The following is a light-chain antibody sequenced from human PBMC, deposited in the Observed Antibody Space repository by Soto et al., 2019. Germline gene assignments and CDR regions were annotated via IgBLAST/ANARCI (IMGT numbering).Light chain of an antibody. CDR3: QQYYDTPWT. CDR1: QSVFYSSDNKNY. Sequence: DIVMTQSPDSLAVSLGERATINCKSSQSVFYSSDNKNYLAWYQQKPGQPPNLLIYWASTRESGVPDRFSGSGSGTDFTLTISSLQAEDVPVYYCQQYYDTPWTFGQWTKVEIK. CDR2: WAS. V-gene: IGKV4-1*01. J-gene: IGKJ1*01.